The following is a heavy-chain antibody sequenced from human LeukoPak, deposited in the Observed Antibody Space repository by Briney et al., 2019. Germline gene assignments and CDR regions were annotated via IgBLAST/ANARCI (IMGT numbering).Heavy chain of an antibody. Sequence: GGSLRLSCAASGSTFSSYSMNWVRQAPGKGLEWVSSISSTSSYIYYADSVKGRFTISRDNAKNSLYLQMNSLRAEDTAVYYCARYSSSLDAFDIWGQGTMVTVSS. CDR3: ARYSSSLDAFDI. CDR1: GSTFSSYS. CDR2: ISSTSSYI. V-gene: IGHV3-21*01. J-gene: IGHJ3*02. D-gene: IGHD6-13*01.